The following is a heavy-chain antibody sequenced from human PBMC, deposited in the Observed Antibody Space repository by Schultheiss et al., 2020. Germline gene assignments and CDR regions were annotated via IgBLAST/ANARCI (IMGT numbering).Heavy chain of an antibody. V-gene: IGHV4-59*01. CDR2: IYYSGST. CDR1: GGSISSYY. Sequence: GSLRLSCTVSGGSISSYYWSWIRQPPGKGLEWIGYIYYSGSTNYNPSLKSRVTISVDTSKNQFSLKLSSVTAADTAVYYCAREVDSSGFYYFDYWGQGTLVTVSS. D-gene: IGHD3-22*01. J-gene: IGHJ4*02. CDR3: AREVDSSGFYYFDY.